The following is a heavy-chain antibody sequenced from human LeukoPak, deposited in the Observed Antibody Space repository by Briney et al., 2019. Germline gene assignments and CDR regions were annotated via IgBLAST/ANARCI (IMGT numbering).Heavy chain of an antibody. V-gene: IGHV3-15*01. CDR2: IKSKTDGGTT. CDR1: GFSFGDYA. D-gene: IGHD3-3*01. Sequence: GRSLRLSCTSVGFSFGDYAVSWFRQAPGKGLEWVGRIKSKTDGGTTDYAAPVKGRFTISRDDSKNTLYLQMNSLKTEDTAVYYCTTRASTTYYDFWSGYSTDYWGQGTLVTVSS. J-gene: IGHJ4*02. CDR3: TTRASTTYYDFWSGYSTDY.